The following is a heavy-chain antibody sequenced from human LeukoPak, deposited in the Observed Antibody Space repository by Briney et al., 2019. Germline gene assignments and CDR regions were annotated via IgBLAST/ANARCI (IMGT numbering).Heavy chain of an antibody. CDR1: GHSINSHY. V-gene: IGHV4-59*11. Sequence: SSETLSLTCALSGHSINSHYSNSLRRPPAKGLEWVAYIHSSGTTSTNPSLRSRVTGSLDTSKNQFSLRLTSLSSADTAVYYCAREVQTGGNYYLDYFTYVDVWGKGATVTVSS. J-gene: IGHJ6*03. CDR2: IHSSGTT. D-gene: IGHD1-26*01. CDR3: AREVQTGGNYYLDYFTYVDV.